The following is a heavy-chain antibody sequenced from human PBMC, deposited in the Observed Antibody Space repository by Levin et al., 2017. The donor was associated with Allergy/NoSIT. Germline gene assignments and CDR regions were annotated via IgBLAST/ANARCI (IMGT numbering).Heavy chain of an antibody. CDR2: ISGSGGST. CDR1: GFTFSSYA. CDR3: AKDYDFWSGYFYYYYGMDV. J-gene: IGHJ6*02. V-gene: IGHV3-23*01. Sequence: QAGGSLRLSCAASGFTFSSYAMSWVRQAPGKGLEWVSAISGSGGSTYYADSVKGRFTISRDNSKNTLYLQMNSLRAEDTAVYYCAKDYDFWSGYFYYYYGMDVWGQGTTVTVSS. D-gene: IGHD3-3*01.